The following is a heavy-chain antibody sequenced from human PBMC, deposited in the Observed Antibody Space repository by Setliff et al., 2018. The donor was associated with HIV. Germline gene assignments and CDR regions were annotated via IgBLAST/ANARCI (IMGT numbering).Heavy chain of an antibody. CDR2: IYTSGTT. Sequence: SETLSLTCTVSGGSISSGSYYWNWIRQPAGKGLEWIGRIYTSGTTNYNPSLKSRVTISVDTSKNQFSLRLSSVTSADTALYYCARYSMALGGSGSWPSAADAFDIWGQGTMVTVSS. CDR3: ARYSMALGGSGSWPSAADAFDI. J-gene: IGHJ3*02. D-gene: IGHD6-13*01. CDR1: GGSISSGSYY. V-gene: IGHV4-61*02.